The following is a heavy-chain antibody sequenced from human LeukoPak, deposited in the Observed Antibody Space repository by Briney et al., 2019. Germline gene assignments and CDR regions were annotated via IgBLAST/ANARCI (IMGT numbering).Heavy chain of an antibody. J-gene: IGHJ6*02. D-gene: IGHD3-3*01. Sequence: ASVKVSCKASGYTFTSYDINWVRQATGQVLEWMGWMNPNSGNTGYAQKFQGRVTMTRNTSISTAYMELSSRRSEDTAVYYCARWGAYDFTSYYYYGLDVWGQGTTVTVSS. CDR2: MNPNSGNT. CDR1: GYTFTSYD. V-gene: IGHV1-8*01. CDR3: ARWGAYDFTSYYYYGLDV.